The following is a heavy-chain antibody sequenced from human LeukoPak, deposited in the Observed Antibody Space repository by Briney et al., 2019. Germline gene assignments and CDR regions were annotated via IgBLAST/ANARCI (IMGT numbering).Heavy chain of an antibody. V-gene: IGHV3-11*03. Sequence: GGSLRLSCAASGFTFSDYYMTWIRQAPGKGLEWVSYISGSSSHTNHEDSVKGRFSISRDNAKNSLYLQMNSLRVEDTAVYYCARNWRHCTGTSCQVTYWYFDLWGRGTLVTVSS. CDR2: ISGSSSHT. CDR1: GFTFSDYY. J-gene: IGHJ2*01. D-gene: IGHD2-2*01. CDR3: ARNWRHCTGTSCQVTYWYFDL.